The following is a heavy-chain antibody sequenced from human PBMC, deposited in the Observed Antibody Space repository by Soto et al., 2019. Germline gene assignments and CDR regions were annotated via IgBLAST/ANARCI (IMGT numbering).Heavy chain of an antibody. CDR2: IVVGTGST. Sequence: ASVEVSCMASGFDFGSFGIQFLRQTRGQGLEWIGWIVVGTGSTNYARNFQGRVAISRDMSATTAYMDLYNLKSDDTAVYFCSVDHPHMAIGWPAWGQGTTVTVSS. D-gene: IGHD2-21*01. V-gene: IGHV1-58*02. CDR3: SVDHPHMAIGWPA. CDR1: GFDFGSFG. J-gene: IGHJ6*02.